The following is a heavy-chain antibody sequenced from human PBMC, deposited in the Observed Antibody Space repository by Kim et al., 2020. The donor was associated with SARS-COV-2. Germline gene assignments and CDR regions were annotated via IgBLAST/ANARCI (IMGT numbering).Heavy chain of an antibody. CDR1: GGSFSGYY. Sequence: SETLSLTCAVYGGSFSGYYWSWIRQPPGKGLEWIGEINHSGSTNYNPSLKSRVTISVDTSKNQFSLKLSSVTAADTAVYYCAREFGELLAYYYYYGMDVWGQGTTVTVSS. J-gene: IGHJ6*02. CDR3: AREFGELLAYYYYYGMDV. D-gene: IGHD3-10*01. CDR2: INHSGST. V-gene: IGHV4-34*01.